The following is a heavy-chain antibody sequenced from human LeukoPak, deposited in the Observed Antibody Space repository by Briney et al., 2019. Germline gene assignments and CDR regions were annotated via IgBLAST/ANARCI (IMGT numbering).Heavy chain of an antibody. V-gene: IGHV1-2*06. J-gene: IGHJ3*02. CDR1: GYTFTGYY. Sequence: ASVKVSCKASGYTFTGYYMHWVRQAPGQGLEWMGRINPNSGGTNYAQKFQGRVTMTRDTSISTAYMELSRLRSDDTAVYYCASYSYGPGRWLQSVDIWGQGTMVTVSS. D-gene: IGHD5-24*01. CDR3: ASYSYGPGRWLQSVDI. CDR2: INPNSGGT.